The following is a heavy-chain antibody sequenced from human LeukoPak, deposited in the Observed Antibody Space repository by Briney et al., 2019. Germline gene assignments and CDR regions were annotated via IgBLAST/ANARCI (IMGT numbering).Heavy chain of an antibody. CDR3: ASALYYYGDYDYYYYYYMDV. V-gene: IGHV3-74*01. CDR2: INSDGSGT. CDR1: GFTFSSYW. J-gene: IGHJ6*03. D-gene: IGHD4-17*01. Sequence: PGGSLRLSCAGSGFTFSSYWMHWVRQAPGKGLVWVSRINSDGSGTSFADSVKGRFTISRDNAKNTLYLQMNSLRAEDTAVYYCASALYYYGDYDYYYYYYMDVWGKGTTVTVSS.